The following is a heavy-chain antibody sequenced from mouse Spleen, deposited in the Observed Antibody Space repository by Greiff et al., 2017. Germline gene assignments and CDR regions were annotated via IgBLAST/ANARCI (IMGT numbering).Heavy chain of an antibody. Sequence: QVQLQQPGAELVRPGTSVKLSCKASGYTFTSYWMHWVKQRPGQGLEWIGVIDPSDSYTNYNQKFKGKATLTVDTSSSTAYMQLSSLTSEDSAVYYCAKGGLGGAFDYWGQGTTLTVSS. CDR2: IDPSDSYT. CDR3: AKGGLGGAFDY. V-gene: IGHV1-59*01. J-gene: IGHJ2*01. D-gene: IGHD4-1*01. CDR1: GYTFTSYW.